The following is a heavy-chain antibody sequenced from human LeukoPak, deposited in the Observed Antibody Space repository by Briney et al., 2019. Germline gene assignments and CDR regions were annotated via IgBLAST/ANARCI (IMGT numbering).Heavy chain of an antibody. V-gene: IGHV1-69*05. CDR3: AVYCSSTSCLNWFDP. CDR2: IIPIFGTA. D-gene: IGHD2-2*01. J-gene: IGHJ5*02. CDR1: GGTFSSYA. Sequence: SVKVSCKASGGTFSSYAISWVRQAPGQGLEWMGGIIPIFGTANYAQKFQGRVTITTDESTSTAYMELSSLKSEDTAVYYCAVYCSSTSCLNWFDPWGQGTLVTVSS.